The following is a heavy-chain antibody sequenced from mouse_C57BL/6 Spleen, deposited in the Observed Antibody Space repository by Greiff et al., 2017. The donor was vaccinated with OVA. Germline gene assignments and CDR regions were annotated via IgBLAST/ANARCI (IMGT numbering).Heavy chain of an antibody. D-gene: IGHD2-4*01. J-gene: IGHJ2*01. CDR2: ISYDGSN. CDR1: GYSITSGYY. CDR3: ARDAYDYDVGYYFDY. Sequence: VQLQQSGPGLVKPSQSLSLTCSVTGYSITSGYYWNWIRQFPGNKLEWMGYISYDGSNNYNPSLKNRISITRDTSKNQFFLKLNSVTTEDTATYYCARDAYDYDVGYYFDYWGQGTTLTVSS. V-gene: IGHV3-6*01.